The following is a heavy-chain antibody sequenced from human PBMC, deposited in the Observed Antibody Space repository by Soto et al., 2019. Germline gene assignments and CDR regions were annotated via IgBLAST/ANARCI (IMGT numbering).Heavy chain of an antibody. CDR2: IYHSGST. CDR1: GGSISSYY. D-gene: IGHD2-2*02. V-gene: IGHV4-59*01. J-gene: IGHJ6*01. Sequence: SETLSLTCTVSGGSISSYYWSWIRQPPGKGLEWIGYIYHSGSTNYNPSLKSRVTISVDTSKNQFSLKLSSVTAADTAVYYCARDCSSTSCYKGRWYYYYGMDVWGQGTTVTVS. CDR3: ARDCSSTSCYKGRWYYYYGMDV.